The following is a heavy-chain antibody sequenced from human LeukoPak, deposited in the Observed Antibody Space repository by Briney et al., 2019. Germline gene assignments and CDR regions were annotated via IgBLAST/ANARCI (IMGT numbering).Heavy chain of an antibody. Sequence: SVKVSCKASGGTFSSYAISWVRQAPGRGLEWMGGIIPIFGTANYAQKFQGRVTITADESTSTAYMELSSLRSEDTAVYYCARGKSERWLQSARYNWFDPWGQGTLVTVSS. CDR2: IIPIFGTA. D-gene: IGHD5-24*01. V-gene: IGHV1-69*13. CDR1: GGTFSSYA. J-gene: IGHJ5*02. CDR3: ARGKSERWLQSARYNWFDP.